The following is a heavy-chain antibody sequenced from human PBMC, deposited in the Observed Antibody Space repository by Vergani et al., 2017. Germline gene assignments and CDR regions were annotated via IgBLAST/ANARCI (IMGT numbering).Heavy chain of an antibody. CDR3: ARGDYGILTGYRY. V-gene: IGHV1-46*03. D-gene: IGHD3-9*01. CDR1: VYTFSNYY. CDR2: INLSGGHT. J-gene: IGHJ4*02. Sequence: QVQVVQSGAEVKKSGASVKVSCKTSVYTFSNYYMHLVRQAPGQGLEWMGIINLSGGHTNYAQKFQGRVTMTRDTSTSTVYMELSSLRSEDTAIYYCARGDYGILTGYRYWGQGTLVTVSA.